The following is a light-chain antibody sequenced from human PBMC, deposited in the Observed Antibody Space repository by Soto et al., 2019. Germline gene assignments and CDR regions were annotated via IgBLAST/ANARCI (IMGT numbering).Light chain of an antibody. V-gene: IGKV1-27*01. J-gene: IGKJ3*01. Sequence: DIQMTQSPTSLSASVGDRVTITCRASQDIRNFVAWYQQKPGKAPMLLIYAASTLQSGVPSRFSGSGSGTDFTLTINSLQHEDVATYSCQKYSSVPVFGPGTKVEIK. CDR1: QDIRNF. CDR2: AAS. CDR3: QKYSSVPV.